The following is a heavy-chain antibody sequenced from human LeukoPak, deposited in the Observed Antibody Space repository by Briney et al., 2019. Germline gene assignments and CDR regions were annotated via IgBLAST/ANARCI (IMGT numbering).Heavy chain of an antibody. CDR3: AKVAVHSSGWYGFDS. D-gene: IGHD6-19*01. V-gene: IGHV3-23*01. Sequence: GGSLRLSCVASGFTFSSNAMTWVRQAPGKGLEWVSVISVSGGNTYYADSVKGRFTISRDNHKNTLYLEMNSLRAEDTAVYYCAKVAVHSSGWYGFDSWGQGTLVTVSS. CDR1: GFTFSSNA. CDR2: ISVSGGNT. J-gene: IGHJ5*01.